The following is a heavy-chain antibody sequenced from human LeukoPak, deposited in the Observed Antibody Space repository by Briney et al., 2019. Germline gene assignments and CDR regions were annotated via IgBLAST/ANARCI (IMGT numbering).Heavy chain of an antibody. J-gene: IGHJ4*02. D-gene: IGHD3-10*01. CDR2: ISYDGSNK. V-gene: IGHV3-30*04. CDR3: ARGRRWFGELLSHFDY. Sequence: PGGSLRLSCAASGFTFSSYAMHWVRRAPGKGLEWVAVISYDGSNKYYADSVKGRFTISRDNSKNTLYLQMNSLRAEDTAVYYCARGRRWFGELLSHFDYWGQGTLVTVSS. CDR1: GFTFSSYA.